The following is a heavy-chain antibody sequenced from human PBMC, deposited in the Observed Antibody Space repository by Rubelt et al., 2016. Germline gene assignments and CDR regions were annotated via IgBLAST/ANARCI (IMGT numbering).Heavy chain of an antibody. CDR3: ARDGVDY. V-gene: IGHV3-23*01. D-gene: IGHD3-16*01. CDR2: ISGSGGRT. CDR1: GFTFTGYW. Sequence: GGGLVQPGGSLRLSCAASGFTFTGYWMHWVRQAPGKGLVWVSAISGSGGRTYYADSVKGRFTVSRDYSKNTLFLQMDSLIPDDTAVYYCARDGVDYWGQGTLVTVSS. J-gene: IGHJ4*02.